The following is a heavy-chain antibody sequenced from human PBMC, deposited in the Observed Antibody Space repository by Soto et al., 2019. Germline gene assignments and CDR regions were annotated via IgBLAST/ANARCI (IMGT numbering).Heavy chain of an antibody. V-gene: IGHV4-4*07. Sequence: SETLSLTCTVSGGSLSSYYWSWIRQPAGKGLEWIGRISTSGSTNYNPSLKSRVTMSVDTSKNQFSLRLSSVTAADTAVYYCARGSCRSSSCYSFDYWGQGTLVTVSS. CDR3: ARGSCRSSSCYSFDY. CDR1: GGSLSSYY. J-gene: IGHJ4*02. CDR2: ISTSGST. D-gene: IGHD2-2*01.